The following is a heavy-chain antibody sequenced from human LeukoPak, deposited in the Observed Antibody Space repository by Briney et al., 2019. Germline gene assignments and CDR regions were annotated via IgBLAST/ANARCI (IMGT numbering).Heavy chain of an antibody. D-gene: IGHD3-22*01. CDR2: INPSGGST. CDR3: ARDRATYYYDSSGYGWFDP. V-gene: IGHV1-46*01. Sequence: ASVKVSCKASGYTFTSYGISWVRQAPGQGLEWMGIINPSGGSTSYAQKFQGRVTMTRDTSTSTVYMELSSLRSEDTAVYYCARDRATYYYDSSGYGWFDPWGQGTLVTVSS. CDR1: GYTFTSYG. J-gene: IGHJ5*02.